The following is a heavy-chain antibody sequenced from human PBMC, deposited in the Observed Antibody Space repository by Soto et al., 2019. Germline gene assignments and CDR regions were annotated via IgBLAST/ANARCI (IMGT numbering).Heavy chain of an antibody. V-gene: IGHV3-21*01. CDR3: ARVIPYVAVASDY. J-gene: IGHJ4*02. D-gene: IGHD6-19*01. CDR2: ISSSSCYI. CDR1: GFTFSTFW. Sequence: GGSLRLSCEASGFTFSTFWMHWVRQAPGKGLEWVSFISSSSCYIYYADSVKGRFTISRDNAKNSLYLQMNSLRAEDTAVYYCARVIPYVAVASDYWGQGTLVTVSS.